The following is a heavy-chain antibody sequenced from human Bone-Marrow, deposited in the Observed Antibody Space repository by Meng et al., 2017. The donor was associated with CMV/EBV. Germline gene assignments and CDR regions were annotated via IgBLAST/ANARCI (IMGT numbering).Heavy chain of an antibody. CDR1: GGSISSYY. CDR3: ARAGGGDEELLWFGELWCI. D-gene: IGHD3-10*01. V-gene: IGHV4-59*01. Sequence: SETLSLTCTVSGGSISSYYWSWIRQPPGKGLEWIGYIYYSGSTNYNPSLKSRVTISVDTSKTPFSLNLSAVTAADTAVYFCARAGGGDEELLWFGELWCIWGQGTMVTVSS. CDR2: IYYSGST. J-gene: IGHJ3*02.